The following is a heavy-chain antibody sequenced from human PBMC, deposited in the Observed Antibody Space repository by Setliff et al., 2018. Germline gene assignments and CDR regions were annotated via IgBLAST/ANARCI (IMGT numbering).Heavy chain of an antibody. J-gene: IGHJ6*03. V-gene: IGHV1-69*13. CDR3: ARVRDCSGSICHRGFHHYMDV. Sequence: GASVKVSCKASGGTFSTYAINWVRQAPGQGLEWMGGIIPMFGTTNYARKFQGRVTITADESTITAYMELSSLRSEDTAVYYCARVRDCSGSICHRGFHHYMDVWGKGTTVTVSS. CDR2: IIPMFGTT. D-gene: IGHD2-15*01. CDR1: GGTFSTYA.